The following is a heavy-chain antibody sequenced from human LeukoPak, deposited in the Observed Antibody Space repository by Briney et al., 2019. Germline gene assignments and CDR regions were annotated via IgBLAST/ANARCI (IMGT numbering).Heavy chain of an antibody. D-gene: IGHD5-18*01. CDR1: GYSFTSYG. V-gene: IGHV1-18*01. CDR2: ISTYDGNA. J-gene: IGHJ4*02. CDR3: ARAPSGFTYGPGDH. Sequence: ASVKVSCKASGYSFTSYGITWVRQAPGQGLEWMGWISTYDGNANYAQKLQGRVTMTTDTSTITAYMELRSLRSDDTAVYYCARAPSGFTYGPGDHWGQGTLVTVAS.